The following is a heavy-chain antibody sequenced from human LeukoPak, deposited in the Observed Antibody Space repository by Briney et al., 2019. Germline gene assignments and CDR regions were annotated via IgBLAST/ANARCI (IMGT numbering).Heavy chain of an antibody. V-gene: IGHV4-59*01. CDR3: ARDRPQWLPPDGDDAFDI. CDR1: GGSISSYY. D-gene: IGHD6-19*01. CDR2: IYYSGST. J-gene: IGHJ3*02. Sequence: PSETLSLTCTVSGGSISSYYWSWIRQPPGKGLEWIGYIYYSGSTNYNPSLKSRVTISVDTSKNQFSLKLSSVTAADTAVYYCARDRPQWLPPDGDDAFDIWGQGTMVTVSS.